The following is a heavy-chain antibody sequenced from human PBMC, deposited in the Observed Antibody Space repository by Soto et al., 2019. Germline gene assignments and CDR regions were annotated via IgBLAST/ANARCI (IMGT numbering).Heavy chain of an antibody. CDR3: ARDHRGFYDSSGLHVSY. D-gene: IGHD3-22*01. J-gene: IGHJ4*02. CDR1: GFTFSSYW. CDR2: INSDGSST. V-gene: IGHV3-74*01. Sequence: GGSLRLSCAASGFTFSSYWMLWVRQAPGKGLVWVSRINSDGSSTSYADSVKGRFTISRDNAKNTLYLQMNSLRAEDTAVYYCARDHRGFYDSSGLHVSYWGQGTLVTVSS.